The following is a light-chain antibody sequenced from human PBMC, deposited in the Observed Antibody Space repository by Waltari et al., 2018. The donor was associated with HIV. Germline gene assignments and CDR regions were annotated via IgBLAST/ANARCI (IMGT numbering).Light chain of an antibody. CDR2: DAS. Sequence: SYVLTQPPSVSVAPGQTARIPCGGNNIGSKGVHCYQQKPSQAPVLVAYDASDRPSGIPERFSGSSAWNTATLTISRVEAGDEADFYCQVWDSSTDLRVFGGGTKLTVL. J-gene: IGLJ2*01. CDR1: NIGSKG. V-gene: IGLV3-21*02. CDR3: QVWDSSTDLRV.